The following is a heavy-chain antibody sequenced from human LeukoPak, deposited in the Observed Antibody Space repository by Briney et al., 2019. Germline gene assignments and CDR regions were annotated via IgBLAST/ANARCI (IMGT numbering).Heavy chain of an antibody. V-gene: IGHV3-23*01. D-gene: IGHD2/OR15-2a*01. Sequence: AGGSLRLSCAPSGFTFSSYAMSWVRQAPGKGLEWVSAISGSGGSTDYADSVKGRFTISRDNSKNMLYLQMNSLRAEDTAVYYCAKCFLDSYSYYYYMDVWGKGTTVTVSS. CDR2: ISGSGGST. J-gene: IGHJ6*03. CDR1: GFTFSSYA. CDR3: AKCFLDSYSYYYYMDV.